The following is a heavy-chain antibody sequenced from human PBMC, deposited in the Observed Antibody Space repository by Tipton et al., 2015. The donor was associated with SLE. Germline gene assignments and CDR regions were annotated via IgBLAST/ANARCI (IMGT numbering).Heavy chain of an antibody. J-gene: IGHJ4*02. CDR3: ASTLRMDY. CDR1: GFIFSNYG. V-gene: IGHV3-20*04. D-gene: IGHD4-17*01. Sequence: GSLRLSCAASGFIFSNYGMSWVRQAPGKGLEWVSGINWNGASRGYADSVKGRFIISRDNAKNSLYLQMNSLRAEDTAVYYCASTLRMDYWGQGTLLTVSS. CDR2: INWNGASR.